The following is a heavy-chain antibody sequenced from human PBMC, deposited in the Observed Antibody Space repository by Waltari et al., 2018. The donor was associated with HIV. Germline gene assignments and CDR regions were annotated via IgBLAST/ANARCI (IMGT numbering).Heavy chain of an antibody. CDR1: GYSFSAYY. CDR3: ARDMNYYGSGRGWFDP. CDR2: SNPKSGGT. J-gene: IGHJ5*02. D-gene: IGHD3-10*01. V-gene: IGHV1-2*02. Sequence: QVQLVQSGAEVKSLGASVKVSCQASGYSFSAYYLHWVRQAPGQGLEWMGGSNPKSGGTKNAEKFQGRFTMTRDTSSTTVYMELNSLMSDDTAVYYCARDMNYYGSGRGWFDPWGQGTLVTVSS.